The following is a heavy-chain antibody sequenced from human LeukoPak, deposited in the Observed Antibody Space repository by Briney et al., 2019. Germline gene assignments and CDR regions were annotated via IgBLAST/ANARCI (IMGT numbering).Heavy chain of an antibody. Sequence: SETLSLTCAVYGGSFSGYYWSWIRQPPGKGLEWIGEINHSGSTYYNPSLKSRVTISVDRSKNQFSLKLSSVTAADTAVYYCARRSGSGWRFDYWGQGTLVTVSS. CDR2: INHSGST. D-gene: IGHD6-19*01. J-gene: IGHJ4*02. CDR3: ARRSGSGWRFDY. V-gene: IGHV4-34*01. CDR1: GGSFSGYY.